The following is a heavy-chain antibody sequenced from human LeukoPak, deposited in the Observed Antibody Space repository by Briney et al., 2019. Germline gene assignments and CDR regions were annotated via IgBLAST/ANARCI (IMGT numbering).Heavy chain of an antibody. D-gene: IGHD2-15*01. CDR2: ISSSGSTI. CDR3: ARQGYCSGGSCRGQFYFDY. CDR1: GFTFSSYE. J-gene: IGHJ4*02. V-gene: IGHV3-48*03. Sequence: PGGSLRLSCAASGFTFSSYEMNWVRQAPGKGLEWVSYISSSGSTIHYADSVKGRFTISRDNAKNSLYLQMNSLRTEDTAVYYCARQGYCSGGSCRGQFYFDYWGQGTLVTVSS.